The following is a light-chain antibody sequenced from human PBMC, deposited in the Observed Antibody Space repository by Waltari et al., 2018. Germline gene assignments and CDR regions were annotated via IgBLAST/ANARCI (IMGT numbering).Light chain of an antibody. Sequence: QAGLTQPPSVSPALRQTATIPCTGNSQDVGNEGALWLQQHQGHPPKLLSYRDNRRPSGISERFSASRSGNTASLTITELQPEDEADYYCSAWDHSLKTYIFGTGTKVTVL. CDR3: SAWDHSLKTYI. J-gene: IGLJ1*01. CDR2: RDN. CDR1: SQDVGNEG. V-gene: IGLV10-54*04.